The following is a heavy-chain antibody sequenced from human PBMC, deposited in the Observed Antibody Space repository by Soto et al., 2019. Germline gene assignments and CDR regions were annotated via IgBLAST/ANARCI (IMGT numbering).Heavy chain of an antibody. CDR1: GGTFGSYT. D-gene: IGHD2-2*01. Sequence: QVQLVQSGAEVKKPGSSVKVSCKASGGTFGSYTINWVRQAPGQGLEWMGRIIPIDGIVNYAQKLQGRVTITADKSTSTAYMELSSLRSEDTAMYYCARDPGQAGRVLPAPNWFDPWGQGTLVTVSS. CDR2: IIPIDGIV. V-gene: IGHV1-69*08. CDR3: ARDPGQAGRVLPAPNWFDP. J-gene: IGHJ5*02.